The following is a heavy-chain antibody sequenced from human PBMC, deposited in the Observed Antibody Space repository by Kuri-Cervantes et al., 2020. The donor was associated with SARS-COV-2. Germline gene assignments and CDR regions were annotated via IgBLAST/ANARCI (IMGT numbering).Heavy chain of an antibody. Sequence: LSLTCAASGFPFNTYGMHWVRQAPGKGLEWVAFIRYDGSDKHYADSVKGRFTISRDNSKNTLYLQMNSLRAEDTAVYYCAREILESRDYWGQGTLVTVSS. CDR3: AREILESRDY. CDR1: GFPFNTYG. J-gene: IGHJ4*02. CDR2: IRYDGSDK. V-gene: IGHV3-30*02.